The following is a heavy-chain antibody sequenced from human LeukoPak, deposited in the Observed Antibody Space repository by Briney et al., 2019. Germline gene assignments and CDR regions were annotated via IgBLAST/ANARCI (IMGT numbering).Heavy chain of an antibody. Sequence: GGSLRLSCAASGFTFSSYEMNWVRQAPRKGLEWVSYISSGGSTIYYADSVKGRLTISRDNAKNSLYLQMNSLRAEDTAVYYCARLRTTVTTGVDYWGQGTLVSVSS. D-gene: IGHD4-17*01. V-gene: IGHV3-48*03. CDR2: ISSGGSTI. CDR3: ARLRTTVTTGVDY. CDR1: GFTFSSYE. J-gene: IGHJ4*02.